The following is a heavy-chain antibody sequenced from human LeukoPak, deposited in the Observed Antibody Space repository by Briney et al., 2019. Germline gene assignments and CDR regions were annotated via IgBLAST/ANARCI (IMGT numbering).Heavy chain of an antibody. CDR2: IIPILGIA. J-gene: IGHJ5*02. CDR3: ARNYGGDSGFDP. Sequence: SVKVSCKASGGTFSSYAISWVRQAPGQGLEWMGRIIPILGIANYAQKFQGRVTITADKSTSTAYMELSSLRSEDTAVYYCARNYGGDSGFDPWGQGTLVTVSS. D-gene: IGHD4-23*01. V-gene: IGHV1-69*04. CDR1: GGTFSSYA.